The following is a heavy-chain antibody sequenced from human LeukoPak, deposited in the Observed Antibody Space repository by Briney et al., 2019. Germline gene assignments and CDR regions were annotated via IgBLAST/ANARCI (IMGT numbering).Heavy chain of an antibody. CDR1: GFTFSNAW. CDR3: TTLEGDDYGDYVDY. J-gene: IGHJ4*02. CDR2: IKSKTDGGTT. V-gene: IGHV3-15*01. Sequence: NPGGSLRLSCAAPGFTFSNAWMSWVRQAPGKGLEWVGRIKSKTDGGTTDYAAPVKGRFTISRDDSKNTLYLQMNSLKTEDTAVYYCTTLEGDDYGDYVDYWGQGTLVTVSS. D-gene: IGHD4-17*01.